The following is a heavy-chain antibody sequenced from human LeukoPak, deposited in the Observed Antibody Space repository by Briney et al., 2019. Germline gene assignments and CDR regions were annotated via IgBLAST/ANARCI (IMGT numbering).Heavy chain of an antibody. CDR1: GFTFSSYG. J-gene: IGHJ4*02. D-gene: IGHD2-2*01. CDR2: ISYDGSNK. CDR3: AKDNGALVVVPAANFAY. Sequence: PGGSLRLSCAASGFTFSSYGMYWVRQAPGKGLEWVAVISYDGSNKYYADSVKGRFTISRDNSKNTLYLQMNSLRAEDTAVYYCAKDNGALVVVPAANFAYWGQGTLVTVSS. V-gene: IGHV3-30*18.